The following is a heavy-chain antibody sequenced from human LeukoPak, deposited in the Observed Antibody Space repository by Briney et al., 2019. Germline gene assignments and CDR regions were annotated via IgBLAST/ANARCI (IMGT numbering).Heavy chain of an antibody. CDR3: ARGDSPDYYDSSGYGDY. CDR1: GYTFTGYY. CDR2: INPNSGGT. D-gene: IGHD3-22*01. Sequence: ASVTVSFKASGYTFTGYYMHWVRQAPGQGLEWMGWINPNSGGTNYAQKFQGRVTMTRDTSISTAYMELSRLRSDDTAVYYCARGDSPDYYDSSGYGDYWGQGTLVTVSS. V-gene: IGHV1-2*02. J-gene: IGHJ4*02.